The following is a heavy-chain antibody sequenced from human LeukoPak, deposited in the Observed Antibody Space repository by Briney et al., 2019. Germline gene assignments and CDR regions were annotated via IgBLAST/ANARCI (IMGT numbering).Heavy chain of an antibody. Sequence: SETLSLTCTVSGGSISSGDYYWSWIRQPPGKGLEWIGEIYHSGSTNYNPSLKSRVTISVDKSKNQFSLKLSSVTAADTAVYYCASLRGYSYDKPTWGQGTLVTVSS. CDR2: IYHSGST. CDR3: ASLRGYSYDKPT. D-gene: IGHD5-18*01. V-gene: IGHV4-39*07. J-gene: IGHJ4*02. CDR1: GGSISSGDYY.